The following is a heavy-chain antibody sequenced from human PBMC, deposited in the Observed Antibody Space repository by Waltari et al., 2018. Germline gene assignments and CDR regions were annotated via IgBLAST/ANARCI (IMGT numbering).Heavy chain of an antibody. D-gene: IGHD5-12*01. Sequence: QVQLVQSGAEVKKPGSSVKVSCKASGGTFSSYAISWVRQAPGQGLEWMGGIIPIFGTANYAQKFQGRVTITTDESASTAYMELSSLRSEDTAVYYCARSERWLQLRLSSFDYWGQGTLVTVSS. J-gene: IGHJ4*02. CDR3: ARSERWLQLRLSSFDY. CDR2: IIPIFGTA. V-gene: IGHV1-69*05. CDR1: GGTFSSYA.